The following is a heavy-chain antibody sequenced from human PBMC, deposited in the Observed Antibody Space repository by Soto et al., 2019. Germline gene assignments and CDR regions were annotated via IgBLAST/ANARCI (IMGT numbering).Heavy chain of an antibody. J-gene: IGHJ4*02. V-gene: IGHV1-8*01. CDR2: MNPNSGNT. CDR3: AREFGVLSGSSRDH. CDR1: GYTFTSYD. Sequence: QVQLVQSGAEVKKPGASVKVSCKASGYTFTSYDINWVRQATGQGREWMGWMNPNSGNTGYAQKFQGRVTMTRNSSISTAYMELRSLRSEDTAVYYCAREFGVLSGSSRDHWGQGTLVTVSS. D-gene: IGHD2-2*01.